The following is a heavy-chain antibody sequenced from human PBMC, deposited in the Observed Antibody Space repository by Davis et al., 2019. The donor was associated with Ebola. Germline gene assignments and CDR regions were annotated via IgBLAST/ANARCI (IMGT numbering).Heavy chain of an antibody. V-gene: IGHV3-48*01. CDR3: ARDRPEDVLLWVGELSFPLGY. CDR1: GLTSSSYG. J-gene: IGHJ4*02. CDR2: ISHSSNTI. D-gene: IGHD3-10*01. Sequence: GESLKISCAASGLTSSSYGMHWVRQAPGKGLEWVSYISHSSNTIYYADSVKGRFTVSRDNAKNSLYLQMNSLRAEDTAVYYCARDRPEDVLLWVGELSFPLGYWGQGTPVTVSS.